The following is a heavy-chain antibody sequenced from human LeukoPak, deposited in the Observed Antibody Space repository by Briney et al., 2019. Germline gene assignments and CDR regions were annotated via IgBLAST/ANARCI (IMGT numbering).Heavy chain of an antibody. CDR2: INPNSGGT. CDR1: GYTFTAYY. V-gene: IGHV1-2*02. J-gene: IGHJ4*02. D-gene: IGHD1-26*01. CDR3: TGVVGATNPFDY. Sequence: ASVKVSCKASGYTFTAYYMHWVRQAPGQGLEWMGWINPNSGGTNYAQKFQGRVTMTRDTSISTAYMELSRLRSDDTAVYYCTGVVGATNPFDYWGQGTLVTVSS.